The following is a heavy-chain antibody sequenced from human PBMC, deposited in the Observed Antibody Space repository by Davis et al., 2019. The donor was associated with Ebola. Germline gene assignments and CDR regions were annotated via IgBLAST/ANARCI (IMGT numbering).Heavy chain of an antibody. Sequence: GESLKISCAASGFTFSSYAMHWVRQAPGKGLEWVSAISGSGGSTYYADSVKGRFTISRDNSKNTLYLQMNSLRAEDTAVYYCAKAGGLRTISRTDAFDIWGQGTMVTVSS. CDR1: GFTFSSYA. V-gene: IGHV3-23*01. CDR3: AKAGGLRTISRTDAFDI. D-gene: IGHD3-3*01. J-gene: IGHJ3*02. CDR2: ISGSGGST.